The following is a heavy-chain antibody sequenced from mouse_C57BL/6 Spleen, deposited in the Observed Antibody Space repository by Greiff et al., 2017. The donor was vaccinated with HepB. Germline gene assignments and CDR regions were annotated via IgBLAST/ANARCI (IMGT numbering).Heavy chain of an antibody. D-gene: IGHD1-1*01. V-gene: IGHV1-81*01. CDR2: IYPRSGNT. J-gene: IGHJ3*01. CDR1: GYTFTSYG. CDR3: ARGDNTTEFAY. Sequence: QVQLQQSGAELARPGASVKLSCKASGYTFTSYGISWVKQRTGQGLEWIGEIYPRSGNTYYNEKFKGKATLTADKSSSTAYMELRSLTSEDSAVYFCARGDNTTEFAYWGQGTLVTVSA.